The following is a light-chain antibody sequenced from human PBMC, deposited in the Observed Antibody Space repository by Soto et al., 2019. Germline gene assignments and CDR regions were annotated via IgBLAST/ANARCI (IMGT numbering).Light chain of an antibody. CDR3: QQRSNWPPALT. V-gene: IGKV3-11*01. CDR1: QSVASSF. CDR2: DAS. J-gene: IGKJ4*01. Sequence: EIVLTQSPGTLSLSPGARATLSCRASQSVASSFIAWFQQKPGQPPRLLIYDASNRATGIPARFSGSGSGTDFTLTISSLEPEDFAVYYCQQRSNWPPALTFGGGTKVEIK.